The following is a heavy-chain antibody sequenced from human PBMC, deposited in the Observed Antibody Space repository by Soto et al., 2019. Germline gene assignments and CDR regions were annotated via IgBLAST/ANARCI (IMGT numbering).Heavy chain of an antibody. CDR1: GYTLSVYY. D-gene: IGHD1-26*01. CDR3: ARDLAKGGGSAGFDY. V-gene: IGHV1-2*02. Sequence: QVQLVQSGAEVKKPGASVNVSCKASGYTLSVYYMHWVRQAPGQGLEWRGWINPKSGGTMYPPKFQGRVTMTWDTSISTAYMALTRLRSDDTAVYYCARDLAKGGGSAGFDYWGQGTLVTVSS. J-gene: IGHJ4*02. CDR2: INPKSGGT.